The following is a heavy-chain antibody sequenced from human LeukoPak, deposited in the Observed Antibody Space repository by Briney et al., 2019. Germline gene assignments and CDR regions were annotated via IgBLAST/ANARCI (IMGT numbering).Heavy chain of an antibody. V-gene: IGHV1-2*02. Sequence: GASVKVYCKPSVYTFTGYYMHWVRQAPGQGIEWKGWVNPNSGGTNYAQKFQGRVTMTRDTSISTAYMELSRLRSDDTAVYYCARSLIVVVVAATHSDYWGQGTLVTGSS. CDR2: VNPNSGGT. CDR1: VYTFTGYY. D-gene: IGHD2-15*01. CDR3: ARSLIVVVVAATHSDY. J-gene: IGHJ4*02.